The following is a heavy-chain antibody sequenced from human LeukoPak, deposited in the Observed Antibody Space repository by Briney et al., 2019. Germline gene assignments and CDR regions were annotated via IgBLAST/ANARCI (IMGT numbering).Heavy chain of an antibody. J-gene: IGHJ3*02. CDR1: GFTFSSYS. CDR3: ARDPDRDRGRVGEAFDI. Sequence: GGSLRLPCAASGFTFSSYSMNWVRQAPGKGLEWVSSISSSSSYIYYADSVKGRFTISRDNAKNSLYLQMNSLRAEDTAVYYCARDPDRDRGRVGEAFDIWGQGTMVTVSS. CDR2: ISSSSSYI. V-gene: IGHV3-21*01. D-gene: IGHD1-26*01.